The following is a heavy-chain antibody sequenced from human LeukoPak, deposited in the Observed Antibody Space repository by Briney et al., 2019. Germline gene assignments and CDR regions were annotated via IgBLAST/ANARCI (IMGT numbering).Heavy chain of an antibody. CDR1: GFTFSSYS. CDR3: AGAGIRNSGSYSFDY. J-gene: IGHJ4*02. V-gene: IGHV3-21*01. CDR2: LSSSSSYI. D-gene: IGHD1-26*01. Sequence: GGSLRLSCAASGFTFSSYSMNWVPQAPGKGLEWVSSLSSSSSYIYYADSVKGRFTISRDNAKNSLYLQMDSLRAEDTAVYYCAGAGIRNSGSYSFDYWGQGTLVTVSS.